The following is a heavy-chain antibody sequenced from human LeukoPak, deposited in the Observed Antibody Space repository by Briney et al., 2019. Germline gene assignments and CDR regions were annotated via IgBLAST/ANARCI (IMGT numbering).Heavy chain of an antibody. J-gene: IGHJ4*02. V-gene: IGHV3-49*03. CDR2: IRSKAYGGTT. D-gene: IGHD4-17*01. CDR3: TRAMTTVPYFDY. Sequence: GGSLRLSCVVSGFTFNRCWMSWFRQAPGKGLEWVGFIRSKAYGGTTEYAASVKGRFTISRDDSKSIAYLQMNSLKTEDTAVYYCTRAMTTVPYFDYWGQGTLVTVSS. CDR1: GFTFNRCW.